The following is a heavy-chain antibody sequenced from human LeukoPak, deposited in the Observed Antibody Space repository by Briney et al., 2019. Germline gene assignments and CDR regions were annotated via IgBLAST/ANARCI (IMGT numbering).Heavy chain of an antibody. CDR3: ARGNLVSY. CDR1: GGSFSGYY. CDR2: INHSGST. D-gene: IGHD3-9*01. Sequence: SETLSLTCAVYGGSFSGYYWSWIRQPPGKGLEWIGEINHSGSTNYNPSLKSRVTISVDTSKNQFPLKLSSVTAADTAVYYCARGNLVSYWGQGTLVTVSS. V-gene: IGHV4-34*01. J-gene: IGHJ4*02.